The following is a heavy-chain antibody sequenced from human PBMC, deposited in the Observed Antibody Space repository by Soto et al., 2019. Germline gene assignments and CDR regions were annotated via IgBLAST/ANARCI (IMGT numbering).Heavy chain of an antibody. J-gene: IGHJ5*02. CDR2: IYWDDDK. Sequence: SGPTLVNPTQTLTLTCTFSGFSLSTSGVAVGWIRQPPGKALELLALIYWDDDKRYSPSLKSRLTITKDTSKNQVVLTMTNMVPVDTATYYCAHRRGYYGSGSYSGMFWFDPWGQ. V-gene: IGHV2-5*02. D-gene: IGHD3-10*01. CDR3: AHRRGYYGSGSYSGMFWFDP. CDR1: GFSLSTSGVA.